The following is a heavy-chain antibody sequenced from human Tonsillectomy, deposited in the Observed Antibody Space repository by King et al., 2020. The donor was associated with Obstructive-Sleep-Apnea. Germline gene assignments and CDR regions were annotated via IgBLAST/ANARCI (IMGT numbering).Heavy chain of an antibody. Sequence: VQLVESGGGLVQPGRSLRLSCTASGFTFGDYAMSWFRQAPGKGLEGVGFIRRKVYGGATEYAGSVKGRFTISRDDSKSIAYLQMTSLKTEDTAVYYCTRDLGYYDTSGYLGFYWGQGTLVTVSS. CDR1: GFTFGDYA. CDR2: IRRKVYGGAT. V-gene: IGHV3-49*03. J-gene: IGHJ4*02. D-gene: IGHD3-22*01. CDR3: TRDLGYYDTSGYLGFY.